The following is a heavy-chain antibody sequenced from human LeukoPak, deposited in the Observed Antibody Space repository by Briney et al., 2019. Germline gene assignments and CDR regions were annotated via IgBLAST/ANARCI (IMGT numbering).Heavy chain of an antibody. J-gene: IGHJ4*02. D-gene: IGHD2-21*01. V-gene: IGHV3-30*02. CDR3: AKEEIQMWSLDS. CDR2: IRYDGSNK. Sequence: GGSLRLSCAASGFIFSSYAMHWVRQAPAKGLGCVAFIRYDGSNKYYADSVKGGFIISRDNSKKTLFLQMKSLRAEETAVYYCAKEEIQMWSLDSWGQGTLVTVSS. CDR1: GFIFSSYA.